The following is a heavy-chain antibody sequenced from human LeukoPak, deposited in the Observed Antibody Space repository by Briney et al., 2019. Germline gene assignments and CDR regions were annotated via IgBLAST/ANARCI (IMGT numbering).Heavy chain of an antibody. Sequence: GSRRLSCAASGFTFSSYGMHWVGQAPGKGLEWVAVISYDGSNKYYADSVKGRFTISGDNSKNTLYLQMHSLRAEDTAVYYCAKDPYGDYVSGNWFDPWGQGTLVTVTS. D-gene: IGHD4-17*01. J-gene: IGHJ5*02. CDR3: AKDPYGDYVSGNWFDP. CDR1: GFTFSSYG. V-gene: IGHV3-30*18. CDR2: ISYDGSNK.